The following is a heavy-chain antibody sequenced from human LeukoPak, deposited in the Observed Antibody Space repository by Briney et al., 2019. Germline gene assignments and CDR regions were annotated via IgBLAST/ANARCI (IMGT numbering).Heavy chain of an antibody. V-gene: IGHV1-46*01. D-gene: IGHD4-23*01. Sequence: ASVKVSCKASGYTFTSYYMHWVRQAPGQGLEWMGIINPSGGSTSYAQKFQGRVTMTRDTSTSTVYMELSSLRAGDTAVYYCARLSYGGNSGRFFDYWGQGTLVTVSS. CDR2: INPSGGST. J-gene: IGHJ4*02. CDR3: ARLSYGGNSGRFFDY. CDR1: GYTFTSYY.